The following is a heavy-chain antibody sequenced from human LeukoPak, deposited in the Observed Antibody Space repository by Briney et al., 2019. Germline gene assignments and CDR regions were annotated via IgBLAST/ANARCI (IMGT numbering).Heavy chain of an antibody. CDR3: ATSSYGLY. CDR2: ISSSSSFI. V-gene: IGHV3-21*01. Sequence: PGGSLRLSCAASGFTFSSYDMKWVRQAPGKGLEWVSSISSSSSFIYYADSVKGRFTISRDNAKNSLHLQMNSLRAEDTAVYYCATSSYGLYWGQGTLVTVSS. D-gene: IGHD5-18*01. CDR1: GFTFSSYD. J-gene: IGHJ4*02.